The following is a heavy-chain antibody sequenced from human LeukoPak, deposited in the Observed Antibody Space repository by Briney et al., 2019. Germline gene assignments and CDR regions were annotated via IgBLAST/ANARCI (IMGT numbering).Heavy chain of an antibody. CDR3: ARVRRSGSTPYYYYYMDV. Sequence: SETLSLTCTVSGGSISSGTYYWSWIRQPAGKGLEWIGRIYTSGSTNYNPSLKSRITISVDTSKNQFSLKLSSVTAADTAVYSCARVRRSGSTPYYYYYMDVWGKGTTVTVSS. CDR1: GGSISSGTYY. J-gene: IGHJ6*03. CDR2: IYTSGST. D-gene: IGHD3-10*01. V-gene: IGHV4-61*02.